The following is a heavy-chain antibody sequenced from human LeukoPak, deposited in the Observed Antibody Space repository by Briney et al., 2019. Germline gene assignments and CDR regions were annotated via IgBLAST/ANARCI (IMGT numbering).Heavy chain of an antibody. V-gene: IGHV3-21*01. CDR3: ARDEAYCGGDCPAGGAFDI. Sequence: GGSLRLSCAASGFTFSSYSMNWVRQAPGKGLEWVSSISSSSSYIYYADLVKGRFTISRDNAKNSLYLQMNSLRAEDTAVYYCARDEAYCGGDCPAGGAFDIWGQGTMVTVSS. D-gene: IGHD2-21*02. CDR1: GFTFSSYS. J-gene: IGHJ3*02. CDR2: ISSSSSYI.